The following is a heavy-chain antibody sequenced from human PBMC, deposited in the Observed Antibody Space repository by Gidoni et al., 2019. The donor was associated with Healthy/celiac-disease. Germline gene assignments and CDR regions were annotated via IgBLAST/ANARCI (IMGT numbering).Heavy chain of an antibody. J-gene: IGHJ3*02. CDR2: IITILGIT. CDR3: AGDWTGGGDAFDI. D-gene: IGHD3-16*01. V-gene: IGHV1-69*10. Sequence: QVQLVPSGAEVQKPGSSVKVPCKASGGTFSSYAISWVRQAPGQGLEWMGGIITILGITNYAQKFQGRVTITADKSTSTAYMELSSLRSEDTAVYYCAGDWTGGGDAFDIWGQGTMVTVSS. CDR1: GGTFSSYA.